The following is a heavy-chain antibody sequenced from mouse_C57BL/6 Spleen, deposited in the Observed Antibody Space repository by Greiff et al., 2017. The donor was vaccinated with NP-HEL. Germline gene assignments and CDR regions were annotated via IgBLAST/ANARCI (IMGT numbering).Heavy chain of an antibody. CDR1: GFNIKDDY. CDR2: IDPENGDT. CDR3: TTSVYDGYPWFAY. J-gene: IGHJ3*01. D-gene: IGHD2-3*01. V-gene: IGHV14-4*01. Sequence: DVQLQESGAELVRPGASVKLSCTASGFNIKDDYMHWVKQRPEQGLEWIGWIDPENGDTEYASKFQGKATITADTSSNTAYLQLSSLTSEDTAVYYCTTSVYDGYPWFAYWGQGTLVTVSA.